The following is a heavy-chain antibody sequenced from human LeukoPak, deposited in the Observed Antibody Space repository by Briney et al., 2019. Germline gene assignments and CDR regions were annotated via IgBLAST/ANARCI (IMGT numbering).Heavy chain of an antibody. CDR1: GGSFSGYY. CDR3: ARAGPGGTIFGVVID. D-gene: IGHD3-3*01. V-gene: IGHV4-34*01. J-gene: IGHJ4*02. Sequence: SETLSLTCAVYGGSFSGYYWSWIRQPPGKGLEWIGEINHSGSTNYNPSLKSRVTISVDKSRNQFSLKLSSVTAADTAVYYCARAGPGGTIFGVVIDWGQGTLVTVSS. CDR2: INHSGST.